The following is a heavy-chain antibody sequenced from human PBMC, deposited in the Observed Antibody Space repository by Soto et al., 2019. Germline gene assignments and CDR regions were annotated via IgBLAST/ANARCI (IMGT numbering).Heavy chain of an antibody. CDR2: ISYGGST. J-gene: IGHJ6*02. V-gene: IGHV4-39*03. D-gene: IGHD3-10*01. CDR3: CAHRSSLTKRRGVFIGDFYYNGMDV. Sequence: SETLSLTCTVSGGSISSRGYYWNWVRQSPGKGLEWIGSISYGGSTYFNPSLKSRVTISVDTSRTQFSLKLTSVTAEDTAVYYCCAHRSSLTKRRGVFIGDFYYNGMDVWGQGTTVTVSS. CDR1: GGSISSRGYY.